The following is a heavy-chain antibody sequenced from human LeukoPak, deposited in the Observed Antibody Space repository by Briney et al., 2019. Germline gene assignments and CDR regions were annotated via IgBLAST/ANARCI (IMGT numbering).Heavy chain of an antibody. CDR2: ISWNSGSI. D-gene: IGHD2-2*01. V-gene: IGHV3-9*01. J-gene: IGHJ4*02. CDR3: ASAIVVEEAFDY. Sequence: HSGRSLRLSCAASGFTFDDYAMHWVRQAPGKGLEWVSGISWNSGSIGYADSVKGRFTISRDNAKNSLYLQMNSLRAGDTALYYCASAIVVEEAFDYWGQGTLVTVSS. CDR1: GFTFDDYA.